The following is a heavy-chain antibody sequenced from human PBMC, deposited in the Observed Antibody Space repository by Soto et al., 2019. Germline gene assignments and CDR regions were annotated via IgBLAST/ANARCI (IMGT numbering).Heavy chain of an antibody. D-gene: IGHD2-2*01. CDR3: ARSGVVVPAANYYYYGMDV. V-gene: IGHV1-2*04. J-gene: IGHJ6*02. Sequence: ASVKVSCKASGYTFTGYYMHWVRQAPGQGLEWMGWINPNSGGTNYAQKFQGWVTMTRDTSISTAYMELSRLRSDDTAVYHCARSGVVVPAANYYYYGMDVWGQGTTVTVSS. CDR2: INPNSGGT. CDR1: GYTFTGYY.